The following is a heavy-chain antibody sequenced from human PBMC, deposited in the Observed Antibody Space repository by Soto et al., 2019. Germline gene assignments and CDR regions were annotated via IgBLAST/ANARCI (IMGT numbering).Heavy chain of an antibody. CDR2: ISSSGST. V-gene: IGHV4-59*01. D-gene: IGHD1-1*01. J-gene: IGHJ3*02. CDR1: GGSITSFF. CDR3: ARLAPRDGDPKTVRAFDI. Sequence: QVQLQESGPGLVKPSETLSLTCTVSGGSITSFFWSWIRQPPGKGLEWIAYISSSGSTKYNPSLRSRVTISLDTSKNQFSLRSSSVTAADTAVYYCARLAPRDGDPKTVRAFDIRGQGTMVTVSS.